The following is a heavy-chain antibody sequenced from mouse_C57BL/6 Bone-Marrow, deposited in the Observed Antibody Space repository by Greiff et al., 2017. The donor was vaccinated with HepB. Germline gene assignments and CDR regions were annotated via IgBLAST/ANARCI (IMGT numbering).Heavy chain of an antibody. Sequence: VQLQQSGAELARPGASVKLSCKASGYTFTSYGISWVKQRPGQGLEWIGKIYPRSGNTYYNEKFKGKATLTADKSSSTAYMKLSSLTSEDSAVYFCARSRLAIDYGGRGNSLTVSS. D-gene: IGHD3-2*02. CDR1: GYTFTSYG. CDR3: ARSRLAIDY. J-gene: IGHJ2*03. CDR2: IYPRSGNT. V-gene: IGHV1-81*01.